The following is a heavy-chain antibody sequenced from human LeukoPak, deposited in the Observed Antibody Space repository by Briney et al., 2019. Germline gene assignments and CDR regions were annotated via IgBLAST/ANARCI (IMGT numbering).Heavy chain of an antibody. CDR3: ARELSNNGRPYGMDV. Sequence: SETLSLTCAVYGGSFSGYYWSWIRHPPGQGLEWIGEINHSGSTNYNPSLKNRVTISVDTSNNQFSLILSSVTAADTAVYYCARELSNNGRPYGMDVWGQGTTVTVSS. CDR1: GGSFSGYY. V-gene: IGHV4-34*01. D-gene: IGHD1/OR15-1a*01. J-gene: IGHJ6*02. CDR2: INHSGST.